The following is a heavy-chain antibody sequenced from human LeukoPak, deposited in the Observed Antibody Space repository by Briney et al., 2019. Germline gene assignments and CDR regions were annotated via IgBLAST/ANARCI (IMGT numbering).Heavy chain of an antibody. D-gene: IGHD2-2*01. CDR2: IYPGDSDT. Sequence: GESLKISCKGSGYSFTNYWIGWVRQMPGKGLEWMGFIYPGDSDTKYSPSFQGQVTISVDKSISTAYLQWSSLKASDTAMYYCARRPGYCSSTSCYHYFDYWGQGTLVTVSS. J-gene: IGHJ4*02. CDR1: GYSFTNYW. CDR3: ARRPGYCSSTSCYHYFDY. V-gene: IGHV5-51*01.